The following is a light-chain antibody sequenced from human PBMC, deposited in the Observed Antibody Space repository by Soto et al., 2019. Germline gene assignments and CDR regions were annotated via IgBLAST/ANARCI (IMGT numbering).Light chain of an antibody. Sequence: DIVMTQSPDSLAVSLGERATINCKSSKSVLYSSNNKNYLAWYQQKPGQPPKLLIYWASTRESGVPDRFSGSGSGTDFTLTISSLQAEDVAVYYCQQYYSTPLTFGQGTKVDI. J-gene: IGKJ1*01. CDR1: KSVLYSSNNKNY. V-gene: IGKV4-1*01. CDR2: WAS. CDR3: QQYYSTPLT.